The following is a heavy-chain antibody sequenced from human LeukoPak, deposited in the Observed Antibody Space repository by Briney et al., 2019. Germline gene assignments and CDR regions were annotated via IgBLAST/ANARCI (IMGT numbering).Heavy chain of an antibody. D-gene: IGHD2/OR15-2a*01. CDR2: IWYDGSNK. V-gene: IGHV3-33*03. Sequence: SSYYWGWIRQPPGKGLEWVAVIWYDGSNKYYADSAKGRFTISRDNAKNTLYLQMNSLTAEDTAVYYCGTTALGYDPWGQGTLVTVSS. CDR1: SSYY. J-gene: IGHJ5*02. CDR3: GTTALGYDP.